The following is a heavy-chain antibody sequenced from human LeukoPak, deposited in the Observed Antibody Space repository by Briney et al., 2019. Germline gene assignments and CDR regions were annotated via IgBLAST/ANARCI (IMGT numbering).Heavy chain of an antibody. D-gene: IGHD2-21*01. CDR3: ARTLDNSPYDC. J-gene: IGHJ4*02. Sequence: GGSLRLSCAASGFTFTSYWMHWVRQAPGKGLVWVSRINSDGRSTSYADSVRGRFAISRDNAKNTLYLQMNSLRAEDTAVYYCARTLDNSPYDCWGQGTQVTVSS. CDR1: GFTFTSYW. CDR2: INSDGRST. V-gene: IGHV3-74*01.